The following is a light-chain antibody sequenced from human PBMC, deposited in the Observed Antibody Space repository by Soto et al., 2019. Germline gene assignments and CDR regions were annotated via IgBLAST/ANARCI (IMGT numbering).Light chain of an antibody. CDR1: QSISSW. V-gene: IGKV1-5*01. CDR2: DAS. CDR3: QQYGTYLWT. Sequence: MQMTQSRCSLSASVGCRCTRTCRASQSISSWLAWYQQKPGKAPKLLMYDASSLESGVPSRFSGSGSGTEFTLTLSSLQPDDFATYYCQQYGTYLWTFGQGTKVDIK. J-gene: IGKJ1*01.